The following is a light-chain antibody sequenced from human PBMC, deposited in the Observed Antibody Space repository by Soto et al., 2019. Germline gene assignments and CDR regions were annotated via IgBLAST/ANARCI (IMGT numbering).Light chain of an antibody. CDR3: ASWDDSLSGSYV. J-gene: IGLJ1*01. CDR2: RDV. V-gene: IGLV1-47*01. CDR1: SSNIGSNY. Sequence: QSVLTQPPSASGNPGQRVTISCSGSSSNIGSNYVYWYQQLPGTAPKLLMYRDVKRPSGVPDRFSGSKSGTSASLAISGLRSEDEADYYCASWDDSLSGSYVFGTGTKVTVL.